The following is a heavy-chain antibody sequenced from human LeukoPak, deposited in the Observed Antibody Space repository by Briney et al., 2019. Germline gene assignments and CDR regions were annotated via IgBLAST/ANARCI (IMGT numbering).Heavy chain of an antibody. CDR2: IWYDGSNK. CDR1: GFTFSSFG. Sequence: GGSLRLSCAASGFTFSSFGMHWVRQAPGKGLEWVALIWYDGSNKYYADSVKGRFTISRDNSKNTLYLQMNSLRAEDTALYYCARAVYTLWYSDYWGQGVLVTVSS. D-gene: IGHD3-16*01. V-gene: IGHV3-33*01. J-gene: IGHJ4*02. CDR3: ARAVYTLWYSDY.